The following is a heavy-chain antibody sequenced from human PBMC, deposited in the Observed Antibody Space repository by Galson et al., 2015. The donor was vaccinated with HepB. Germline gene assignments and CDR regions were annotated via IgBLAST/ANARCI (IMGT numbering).Heavy chain of an antibody. CDR1: GYTFTSYA. J-gene: IGHJ4*02. D-gene: IGHD2-21*02. CDR2: INAGNGNT. Sequence: SCKASGYTFTSYAMHWVRQAPGQRLEWMGWINAGNGNTRYSQNFQGRVTITRDTSASTVYMELSSLTSEDTAVYYCAILFNTASDCWGQGTLVTVSS. CDR3: AILFNTASDC. V-gene: IGHV1-3*01.